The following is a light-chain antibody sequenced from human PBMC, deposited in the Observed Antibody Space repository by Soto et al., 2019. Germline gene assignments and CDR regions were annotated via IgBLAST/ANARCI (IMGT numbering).Light chain of an antibody. CDR1: SSDVGGYHY. CDR3: SSYTSSSPYVV. Sequence: QSALTQPASVSGSPGQSITISCTGTSSDVGGYHYVSWYQQHPGKAPKLMIYNVSNRPSGVSNRFSGSKSGNTASLTISGLQAEDEADYYCSSYTSSSPYVVFGGGTKLTVL. V-gene: IGLV2-14*01. J-gene: IGLJ2*01. CDR2: NVS.